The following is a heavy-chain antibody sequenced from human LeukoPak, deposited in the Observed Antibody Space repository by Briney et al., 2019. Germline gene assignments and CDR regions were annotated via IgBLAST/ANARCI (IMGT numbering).Heavy chain of an antibody. CDR3: ARVPPIYDFWSGNYSDY. V-gene: IGHV4-34*01. D-gene: IGHD3-3*01. CDR2: INHSGST. J-gene: IGHJ4*02. Sequence: SETLSLTCAVYGGSFSGYYWSWIRQPPGKGLEWIGEINHSGSTNYNPSLKSRVTISVDTSKNQFSLKLSSVTAADTAVYYCARVPPIYDFWSGNYSDYWGQGTLVTVSS. CDR1: GGSFSGYY.